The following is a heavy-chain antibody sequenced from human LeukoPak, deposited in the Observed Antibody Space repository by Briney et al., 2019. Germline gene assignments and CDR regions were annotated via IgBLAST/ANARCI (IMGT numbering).Heavy chain of an antibody. Sequence: SVKVSCKASGGTSSSYAISWVRQAPGQGLEWMGGIIPIFGTANYAQKFQGRVTITADESTSTAYMELSSLRSEDTAVYYCARGRWEATNAFDIWGQGTMVTVSS. V-gene: IGHV1-69*13. J-gene: IGHJ3*02. CDR2: IIPIFGTA. CDR1: GGTSSSYA. D-gene: IGHD1-26*01. CDR3: ARGRWEATNAFDI.